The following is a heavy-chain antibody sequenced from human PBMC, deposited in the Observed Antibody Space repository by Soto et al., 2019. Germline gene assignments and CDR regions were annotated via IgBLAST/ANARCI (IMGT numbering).Heavy chain of an antibody. J-gene: IGHJ4*02. V-gene: IGHV1-18*01. CDR3: ARDPRGHNYFDY. D-gene: IGHD5-12*01. CDR2: ISAYNGNT. CDR1: GYTFTSYG. Sequence: ASVKVSCKASGYTFTSYGISWVRQAPGQGLEWMGWISAYNGNTNYAQKLQGRVTMTTDTSTSTAYMELRSLRSDDTAVYYCARDPRGHNYFDYWGQGPLVTVSS.